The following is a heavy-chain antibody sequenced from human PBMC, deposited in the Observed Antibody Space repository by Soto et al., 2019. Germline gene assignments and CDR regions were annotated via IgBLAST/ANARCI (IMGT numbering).Heavy chain of an antibody. CDR1: GFTFSSYA. Sequence: GGSLRLSCAASGFTFSSYAMSWVRQAPGKGLEWVSAISGSGGSTYYADSVKGRFTISRDNSKNTLYLQMNSLRAEDTAVYYCAKDSSSRYFGYYYYMDAWGKGTTVTVSS. V-gene: IGHV3-23*01. CDR2: ISGSGGST. J-gene: IGHJ6*03. D-gene: IGHD6-13*01. CDR3: AKDSSSRYFGYYYYMDA.